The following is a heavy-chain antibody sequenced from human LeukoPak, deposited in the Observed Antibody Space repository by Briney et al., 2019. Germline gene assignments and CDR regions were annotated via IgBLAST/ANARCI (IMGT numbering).Heavy chain of an antibody. CDR3: ARVNGGMITFGGVTVPVYFDY. D-gene: IGHD3-16*02. CDR1: GFTFSSYE. J-gene: IGHJ4*02. CDR2: ISSSSSYI. V-gene: IGHV3-21*01. Sequence: GGSLRLSCAASGFTFSSYEMNWVRQAPGKGLEWVSSISSSSSYIYYADSVKGRFTISRDNAKNSLYLQMNSLRAEDTAVYYCARVNGGMITFGGVTVPVYFDYWGQGTLVTVSS.